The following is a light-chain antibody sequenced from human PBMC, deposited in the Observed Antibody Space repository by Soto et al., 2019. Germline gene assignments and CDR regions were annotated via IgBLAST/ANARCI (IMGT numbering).Light chain of an antibody. J-gene: IGKJ1*01. CDR3: QQYGSSPGT. CDR1: QSISRNF. Sequence: EIVLTQSPGTLSLSPGERATLSCRAIQSISRNFLAWYQQKPGQAPRLLIYGASSRASGIPDRFSGSGSGTDFTLTISRLEPEDFAVYYCQQYGSSPGTFGQGTKVEIK. CDR2: GAS. V-gene: IGKV3-20*01.